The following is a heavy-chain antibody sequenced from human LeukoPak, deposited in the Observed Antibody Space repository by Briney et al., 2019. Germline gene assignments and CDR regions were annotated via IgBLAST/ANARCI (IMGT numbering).Heavy chain of an antibody. V-gene: IGHV1-18*01. CDR2: ISAYNGNT. CDR1: GYTFTSYG. D-gene: IGHD6-13*01. CDR3: ARDLTPASKYSSSWYVDY. Sequence: ASVKVSCKAFGYTFTSYGISWVRQAPGQGLEWMGWISAYNGNTNYAQKLQGRVTMTTDTSTSTAYMELRSLRSDDTALYYCARDLTPASKYSSSWYVDYWGQGTLVTVSS. J-gene: IGHJ4*02.